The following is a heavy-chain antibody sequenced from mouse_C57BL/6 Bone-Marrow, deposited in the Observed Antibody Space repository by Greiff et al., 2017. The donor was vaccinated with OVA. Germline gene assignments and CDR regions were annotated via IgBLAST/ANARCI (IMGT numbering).Heavy chain of an antibody. CDR3: AREKGDYYGSRHFDY. D-gene: IGHD1-1*01. CDR1: GYTFTDYN. V-gene: IGHV1-18*01. J-gene: IGHJ2*01. CDR2: INPNNGGT. Sequence: EVQLQQSGPELVKPGASVKIPCKASGYTFTDYNMDWVKQSHGKSLEWIGDINPNNGGTIYNQKFKGKATLTVDKSSSTAYMELRSLTSEDTAVYYCAREKGDYYGSRHFDYWGQGTTLTVSS.